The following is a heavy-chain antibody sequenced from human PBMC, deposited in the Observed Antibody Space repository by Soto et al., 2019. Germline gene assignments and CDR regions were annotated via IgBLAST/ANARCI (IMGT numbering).Heavy chain of an antibody. J-gene: IGHJ4*02. CDR3: AKDLFPLTNPQPDY. D-gene: IGHD3-9*01. CDR2: ISYDGSNK. V-gene: IGHV3-30*18. Sequence: GGSLRLSCAASGFTFSSYAMSWVRQAPGKGLEWVAVISYDGSNKYYADSVKGRFTISRDNSKNTLYLQMNSLRAEDTAVYYCAKDLFPLTNPQPDYWGQGTLVTVSS. CDR1: GFTFSSYA.